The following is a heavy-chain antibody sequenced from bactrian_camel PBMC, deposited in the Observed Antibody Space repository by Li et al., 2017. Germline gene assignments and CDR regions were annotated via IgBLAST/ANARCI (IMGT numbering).Heavy chain of an antibody. CDR2: ILSDGTT. CDR3: AAAEGSWYGVYKH. J-gene: IGHJ4*01. CDR1: GYTYSAYC. D-gene: IGHD6*01. V-gene: IGHV3-3*01. Sequence: HVQLVESGGAAVQSGGSLELSCAIEGYTYSAYCMAWFRQAPGKERVVVSTILSDGTTYYADSVKGRFTISRDNGENTGYLQMNMVTPSDTGLYWCAAAEGSWYGVYKHWAQGTQVTVS.